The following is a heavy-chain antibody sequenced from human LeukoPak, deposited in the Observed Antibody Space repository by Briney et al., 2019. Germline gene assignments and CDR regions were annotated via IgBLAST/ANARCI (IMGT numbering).Heavy chain of an antibody. Sequence: SETPSLTCTVSGGSISSYYWSWIRQPAGKGLEWIGRIYTSGSTNYNPSLKSRVTMSVDTSKNQFSLKLSSVTAADTAVYYCARDRSSGPYNWFDPWGQGTLVTVSS. J-gene: IGHJ5*02. CDR3: ARDRSSGPYNWFDP. D-gene: IGHD6-19*01. CDR1: GGSISSYY. CDR2: IYTSGST. V-gene: IGHV4-4*07.